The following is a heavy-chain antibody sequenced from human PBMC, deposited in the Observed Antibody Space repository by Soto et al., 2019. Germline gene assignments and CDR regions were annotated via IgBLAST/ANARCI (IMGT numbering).Heavy chain of an antibody. V-gene: IGHV4-59*08. CDR1: GGSITNYY. D-gene: IGHD3-10*01. CDR2: INYAVYS. J-gene: IGHJ6*02. CDR3: ARHGFGPLHGLVDV. Sequence: QVQLQESGPGLVKPSETLSLTCTVSGGSITNYYCSWFRQPPGKGLEWIGYINYAVYSAYNRSLKWRVTMSMDASKTQFSLMLESVTATDTAVYYCARHGFGPLHGLVDVWGPGTTVIVSS.